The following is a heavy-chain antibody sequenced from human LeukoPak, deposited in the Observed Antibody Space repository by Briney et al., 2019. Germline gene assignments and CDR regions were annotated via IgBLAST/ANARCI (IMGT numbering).Heavy chain of an antibody. D-gene: IGHD2-8*01. V-gene: IGHV4-31*03. CDR1: GGSISSGGYY. Sequence: PSETLSLTRTVSGGSISSGGYYWSWIRQHPGKGLEWIGYIYYSGSTYYNPSLKSRVTISVDTSKNQFSQKLSSVTAADTAVYYCARVRPYCTNGVCYWDLDYWGQGTLVTVSP. CDR3: ARVRPYCTNGVCYWDLDY. J-gene: IGHJ4*02. CDR2: IYYSGST.